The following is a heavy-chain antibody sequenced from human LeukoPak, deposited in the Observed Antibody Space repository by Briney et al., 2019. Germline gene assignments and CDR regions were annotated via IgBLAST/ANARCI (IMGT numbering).Heavy chain of an antibody. CDR3: ARGWRGDHFDY. Sequence: SETLSLTCTVSGDSMSTSYWSWIRQPLGKGLEWIGYFYHSGTDYNPSLKSRVTISGDMSNNQFSLKLSSVTAADTAISYCARGWRGDHFDYWGQGALVSVSS. D-gene: IGHD3-16*01. V-gene: IGHV4-59*01. CDR1: GDSMSTSY. CDR2: FYHSGT. J-gene: IGHJ4*02.